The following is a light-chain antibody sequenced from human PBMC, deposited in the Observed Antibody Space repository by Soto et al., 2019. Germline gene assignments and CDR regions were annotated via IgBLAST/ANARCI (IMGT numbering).Light chain of an antibody. CDR3: QYYIFSPPGLT. Sequence: EIVLTQSPGTLSLSPGERATLSCRASQSVGSKYLAWYQQKPGQAPRLVILGSSSRATGIPDRFSDSGSGTDFTLTISRLEPEDFAVYYCQYYIFSPPGLTFGGGTRVEIK. J-gene: IGKJ4*01. CDR1: QSVGSKY. CDR2: GSS. V-gene: IGKV3-20*01.